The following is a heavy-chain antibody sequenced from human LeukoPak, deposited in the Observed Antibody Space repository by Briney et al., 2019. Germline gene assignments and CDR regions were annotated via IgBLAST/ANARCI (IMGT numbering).Heavy chain of an antibody. V-gene: IGHV3-48*03. J-gene: IGHJ6*03. CDR1: GFTFSSYE. CDR2: ISSSGSTI. D-gene: IGHD3-10*01. CDR3: ARSPGSYYYYYMDV. Sequence: QSGGSLRLSCAASGFTFSSYEMNWVRQAPGKGLEWVSYISSSGSTIYYADSVKGRFTISRDNAKNSLYLQMNSLRAEDTAVYYCARSPGSYYYYYMDVWGKGTTVTISS.